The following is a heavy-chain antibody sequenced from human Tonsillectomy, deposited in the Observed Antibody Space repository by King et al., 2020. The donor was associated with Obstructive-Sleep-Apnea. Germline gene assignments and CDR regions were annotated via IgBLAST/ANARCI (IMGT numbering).Heavy chain of an antibody. J-gene: IGHJ6*02. CDR3: AREGYYDNSGYNDYYYYYGMDV. CDR2: IYYSGST. D-gene: IGHD3-22*01. CDR1: GGSISSYY. Sequence: VQLQESGPGLVKPSETLSLTCTVSGGSISSYYWSWIRQPPGKGLEWIGYIYYSGSTNYNPSLKSRVTISVDTSKNQFSLTLSSVTAADTAVYYCAREGYYDNSGYNDYYYYYGMDVWGQGTTVTVSS. V-gene: IGHV4-59*01.